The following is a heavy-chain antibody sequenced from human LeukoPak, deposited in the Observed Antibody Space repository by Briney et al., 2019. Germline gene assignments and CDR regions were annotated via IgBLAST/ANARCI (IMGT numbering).Heavy chain of an antibody. D-gene: IGHD3-22*01. CDR2: ISGSGGST. V-gene: IGHV3-23*01. CDR3: AKRGVVIRVILVGFHKEAYYFDS. Sequence: PGGSLRLSCAVSGITLSNYGMSWGRQTPRKGREGVAGISGSGGSTSYAYSVRGRFTISRDNPKNTLYLEMNSLRAEDTAVYFCAKRGVVIRVILVGFHKEAYYFDSWGQGALVTVSS. CDR1: GITLSNYG. J-gene: IGHJ4*02.